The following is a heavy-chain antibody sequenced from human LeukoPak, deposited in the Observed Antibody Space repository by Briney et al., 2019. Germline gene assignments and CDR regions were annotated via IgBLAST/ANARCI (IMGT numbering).Heavy chain of an antibody. CDR1: GFIFSSYA. CDR3: ARKFYYSSGTSTLPHDY. V-gene: IGHV3-23*01. Sequence: GGSLRLSCAVSGFIFSSYAMSWVRQAPGKGLEWVSTISGSDGRTYYADSVKGRFTISRDNSKNTLYLQMNTVRADDTAVYYYARKFYYSSGTSTLPHDYWGQGTQVTVSS. CDR2: ISGSDGRT. D-gene: IGHD3-10*01. J-gene: IGHJ4*02.